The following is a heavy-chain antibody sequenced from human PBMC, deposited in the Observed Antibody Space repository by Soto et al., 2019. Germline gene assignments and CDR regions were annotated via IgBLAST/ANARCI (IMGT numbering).Heavy chain of an antibody. V-gene: IGHV4-61*01. Sequence: SETLSLTCTVSGGSVSSGSYYWSWIRQPPGKGLEWIGYIYYSGSTNYNPSLKSRVTISVDTSKNQFSLKLSSVTAADTAVYYCARGTPGIDYWGQGTLVTVSS. CDR3: ARGTPGIDY. CDR1: GGSVSSGSYY. D-gene: IGHD1-1*01. J-gene: IGHJ4*02. CDR2: IYYSGST.